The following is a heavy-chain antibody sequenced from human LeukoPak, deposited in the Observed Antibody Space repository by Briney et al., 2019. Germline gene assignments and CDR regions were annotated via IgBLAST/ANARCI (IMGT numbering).Heavy chain of an antibody. D-gene: IGHD3-22*01. Sequence: GGSLRLSCAASGFTFSSYSINWVRQAPGKGLEWGSCVSSTSSFIYYADSVKGRFTISRDNAKNSLYLQMNSLRAEDTAVYYCATYSSLNRREFQYWGQGTLLTVSS. J-gene: IGHJ1*01. CDR3: ATYSSLNRREFQY. V-gene: IGHV3-21*01. CDR2: VSSTSSFI. CDR1: GFTFSSYS.